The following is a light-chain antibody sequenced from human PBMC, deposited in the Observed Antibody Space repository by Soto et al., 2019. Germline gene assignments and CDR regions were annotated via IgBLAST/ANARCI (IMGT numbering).Light chain of an antibody. CDR1: SSNIGSNT. J-gene: IGLJ2*01. V-gene: IGLV1-44*01. CDR2: SNN. CDR3: AALDDCLNSVV. Sequence: QSVLTQPPSASGTPGQRVTISCSGSSSNIGSNTVNWYQQLPGTAPNLLLYSNNHRPSGVPDRFSGSKSGISASLAISGLQSEDEADYYCAALDDCLNSVVFGGGTKLTVL.